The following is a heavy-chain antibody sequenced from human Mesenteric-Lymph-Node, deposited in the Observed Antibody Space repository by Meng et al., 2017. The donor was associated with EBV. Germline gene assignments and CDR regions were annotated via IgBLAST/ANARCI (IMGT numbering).Heavy chain of an antibody. D-gene: IGHD4-17*01. Sequence: QVEMVSAGLGLKKPGDSVKVSVKVSAYTHTSYAINWLRQAPGQGLEWIGWINTKTGKPAYAQGFTGRFVFSLDTSVSTAYLQISTLKPEDTAVYFCARGVGRYSDYWGQGTLVTVSS. CDR3: ARGVGRYSDY. CDR1: AYTHTSYA. J-gene: IGHJ4*02. CDR2: INTKTGKP. V-gene: IGHV7-4-1*02.